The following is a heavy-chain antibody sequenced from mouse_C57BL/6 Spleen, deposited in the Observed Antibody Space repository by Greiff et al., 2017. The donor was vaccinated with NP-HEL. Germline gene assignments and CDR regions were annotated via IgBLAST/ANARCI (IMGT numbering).Heavy chain of an antibody. CDR3: PPYDGYHY. D-gene: IGHD2-3*01. CDR2: IRLKSDNYAT. CDR1: GFTFSNYW. J-gene: IGHJ2*01. Sequence: VQLKESGGGLVQPGGSMKLSCVASGFTFSNYWMNWVRQSPEKGLEWVAQIRLKSDNYATHYAESVKGRFTISRDDSKSSVYLQMNNLRAEDTGNYYCPPYDGYHYWGQGTTLTVSS. V-gene: IGHV6-3*01.